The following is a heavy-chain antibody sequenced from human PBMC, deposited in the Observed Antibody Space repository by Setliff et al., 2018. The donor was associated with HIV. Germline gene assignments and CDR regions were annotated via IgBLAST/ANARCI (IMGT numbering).Heavy chain of an antibody. CDR1: GGSVSGHY. D-gene: IGHD5-18*01. CDR2: ITPSGAT. J-gene: IGHJ5*02. Sequence: SETLSLTCAVYGGSVSGHYWDWFRQPPGKGLEWIGEITPSGATNYLPSLRSRVTMSLDTSKNQFSLKMTSVTAADTALYYCSNWNTTIDEDAWGQGTLVTVS. V-gene: IGHV4-34*01. CDR3: SNWNTTIDEDA.